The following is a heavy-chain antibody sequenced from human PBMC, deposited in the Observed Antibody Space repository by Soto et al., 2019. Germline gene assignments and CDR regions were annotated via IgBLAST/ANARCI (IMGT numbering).Heavy chain of an antibody. J-gene: IGHJ4*02. CDR3: AKLHSSSWYYFDY. CDR2: INSDGSST. Sequence: GGSLRLSCAASGFTFSSYWMHWARQAPGKGLVWVSRINSDGSSTSYADSVKGRFTISRDNAKNTLYLQMNSLRAEDTAVYYCAKLHSSSWYYFDYWGQGTLVTVSS. V-gene: IGHV3-74*01. CDR1: GFTFSSYW. D-gene: IGHD6-13*01.